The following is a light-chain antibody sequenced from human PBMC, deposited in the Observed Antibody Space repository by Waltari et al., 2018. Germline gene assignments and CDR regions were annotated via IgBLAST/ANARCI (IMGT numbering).Light chain of an antibody. Sequence: EVVMTQSPATLSVSPGDTATLSCRASQSVDSNLAWYQQKPGQAPKFLIFSAYTRATGIPARFSGGGFGTEFTLTINSLQSEDFAVYYCLQYNDWPPLTFGGGTKVEMK. CDR3: LQYNDWPPLT. CDR1: QSVDSN. J-gene: IGKJ4*01. V-gene: IGKV3-15*01. CDR2: SAY.